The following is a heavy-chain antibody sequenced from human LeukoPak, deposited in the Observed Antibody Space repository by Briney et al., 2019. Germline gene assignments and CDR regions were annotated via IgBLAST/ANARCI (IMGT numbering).Heavy chain of an antibody. V-gene: IGHV4-39*02. J-gene: IGHJ4*02. Sequence: SETLSLTCTVSGGSISTTGYYWAWIRQPPGKGLQWIASIYYSGSTYYNSSLKGRVTISVDTSKNQFSLKLSSMTAADTAVYYCASDKGYSNNYFDYWGQGTLVTVSS. CDR2: IYYSGST. D-gene: IGHD6-13*01. CDR1: GGSISTTGYY. CDR3: ASDKGYSNNYFDY.